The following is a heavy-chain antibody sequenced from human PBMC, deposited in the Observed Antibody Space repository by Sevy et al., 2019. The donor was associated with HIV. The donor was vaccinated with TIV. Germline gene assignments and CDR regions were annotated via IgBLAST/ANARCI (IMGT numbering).Heavy chain of an antibody. CDR1: GFTSSSYA. CDR2: LSDSGVST. CDR3: ARDRATSATGTLFDY. J-gene: IGHJ4*02. V-gene: IGHV3-23*01. D-gene: IGHD3-9*01. Sequence: GGSLRLSCAASGFTSSSYAMSWVRQPPGRGLEWVSTLSDSGVSTYYADSVKGRFTISRDNSKNILYLQMNSLGAEDMAVYYCARDRATSATGTLFDYWGQGTLVTVSS.